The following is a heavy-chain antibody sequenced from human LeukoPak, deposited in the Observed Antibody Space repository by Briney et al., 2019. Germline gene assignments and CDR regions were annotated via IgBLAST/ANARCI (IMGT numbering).Heavy chain of an antibody. J-gene: IGHJ6*03. CDR2: ISYDGSNK. D-gene: IGHD6-6*01. CDR3: AGVTYSNSDDYMDV. Sequence: GRSLRLSCAASGFTFSSYGMHWVRQAPGKGLEWVAVISYDGSNKYYADSVKGRFTISRDNSKNTLYLQMNSLRAEDTAVYYCAGVTYSNSDDYMDVWGKGTTVTVSS. V-gene: IGHV3-30*03. CDR1: GFTFSSYG.